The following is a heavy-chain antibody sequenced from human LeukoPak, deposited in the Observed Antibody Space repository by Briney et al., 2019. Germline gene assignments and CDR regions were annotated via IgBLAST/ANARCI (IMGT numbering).Heavy chain of an antibody. J-gene: IGHJ4*02. V-gene: IGHV4-4*07. CDR2: IHTSGST. CDR1: GGSISNYH. D-gene: IGHD6-19*01. Sequence: SSETLSLTCTVSGGSISNYHWSWIRQPAGKGLEWIGQIHTSGSTNYNPPLKSRVTMSIDTTEGQVSLTIRSVTAADTAFYYCARRDISSGWSFDYWGQGTLVTVSS. CDR3: ARRDISSGWSFDY.